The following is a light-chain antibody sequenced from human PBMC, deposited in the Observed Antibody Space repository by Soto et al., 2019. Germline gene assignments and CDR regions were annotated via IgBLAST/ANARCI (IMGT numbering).Light chain of an antibody. J-gene: IGLJ1*01. Sequence: TAPGTVSGSPGQSIAISYTGTSSDVGGYSYVSWYQQQPGKAPKLVISDVSNRPSGVSDRFSGSKSGNTASLTISGLQTEDEADYYCASYTTSSTYVFGTGTKVTVL. CDR2: DVS. CDR3: ASYTTSSTYV. V-gene: IGLV2-14*01. CDR1: SSDVGGYSY.